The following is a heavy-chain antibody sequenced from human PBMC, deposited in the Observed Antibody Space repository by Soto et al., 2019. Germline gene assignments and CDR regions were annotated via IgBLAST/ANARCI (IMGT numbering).Heavy chain of an antibody. CDR1: GFNFNTFE. Sequence: PAGSLTLSCAASGFNFNTFEFSWIRQAPRKSLQWVSHSSSSGGSRYYAASVKSRFTVSIDNSNNVLFLQLNSLRADDTATYYYAKDRRSHWSANWVDPWGTGTLVTVSS. J-gene: IGHJ5*02. V-gene: IGHV3-23*01. CDR2: SSSSGGSR. D-gene: IGHD2-8*02. CDR3: AKDRRSHWSANWVDP.